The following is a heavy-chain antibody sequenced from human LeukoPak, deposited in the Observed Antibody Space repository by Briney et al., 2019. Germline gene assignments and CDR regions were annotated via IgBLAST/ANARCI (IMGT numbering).Heavy chain of an antibody. CDR1: GYTFTSCG. J-gene: IGHJ4*02. CDR2: ISGYNGNT. Sequence: SVKVSCKASGYTFTSCGITWVRQAPGQGLEWMGWISGYNGNTNYAQKVQGRVTMTTDTSTSTAYMELRSLRSDDTAVYYCARDGAYHDSSGSYYGVGDDYWGQGTLVTVSS. CDR3: ARDGAYHDSSGSYYGVGDDY. V-gene: IGHV1-18*01. D-gene: IGHD3-22*01.